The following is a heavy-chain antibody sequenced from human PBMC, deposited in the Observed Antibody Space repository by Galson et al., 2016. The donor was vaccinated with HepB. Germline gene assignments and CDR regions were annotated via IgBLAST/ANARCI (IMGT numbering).Heavy chain of an antibody. CDR3: ARGGTGHCSSTSCSGYYYPGLDV. D-gene: IGHD2-2*01. Sequence: SLRLSCAASGFTFSTYWMHWVRQAPGKGLVWVSRINTDESWTTYADSVKGRFTISRDNAKNTLYLQMNSLRAEDTAVYYCARGGTGHCSSTSCSGYYYPGLDVWGKGTTVTVSS. CDR1: GFTFSTYW. CDR2: INTDESWT. J-gene: IGHJ6*04. V-gene: IGHV3-74*03.